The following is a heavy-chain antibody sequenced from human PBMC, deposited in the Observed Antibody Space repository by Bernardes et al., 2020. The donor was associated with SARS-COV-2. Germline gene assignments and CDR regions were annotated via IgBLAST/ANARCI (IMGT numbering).Heavy chain of an antibody. V-gene: IGHV4-39*01. CDR3: AGSSCAIDCYLGGLRCWDYGMDV. Sequence: SETLSLTCTVSGGSIRSSNYYWGWIRQPPGKGLEWIGSIYSRGRSYYNPSLQSLVTESVDSSKNQFPLRLSFVTAADTAVYYCAGSSCAIDCYLGGLRCWDYGMDVWGQGTTVTVS. D-gene: IGHD2-21*02. CDR1: GGSIRSSNYY. CDR2: IYSRGRS. J-gene: IGHJ6*02.